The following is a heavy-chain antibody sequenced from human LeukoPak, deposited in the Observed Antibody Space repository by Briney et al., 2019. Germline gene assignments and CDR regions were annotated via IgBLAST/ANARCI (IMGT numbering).Heavy chain of an antibody. D-gene: IGHD1-26*01. CDR2: IRYDGSNK. CDR3: AEVQEKWELMDN. CDR1: GFTFSTYS. V-gene: IGHV3-30*02. Sequence: GGSLRLSCAASGFTFSTYSMNWVRQAPGKGLEWVAFIRYDGSNKYYADSVKGRFTISRDNSKNTLDLQMNSLRAEDTAVYYCAEVQEKWELMDNWGQGTLVTVSS. J-gene: IGHJ4*02.